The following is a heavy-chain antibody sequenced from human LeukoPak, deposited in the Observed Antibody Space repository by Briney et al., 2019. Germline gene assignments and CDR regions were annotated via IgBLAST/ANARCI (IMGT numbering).Heavy chain of an antibody. D-gene: IGHD2-21*02. CDR1: GFIFSTYD. CDR3: AKECGGSCYDAFDI. Sequence: GGSLRLSCAASGFIFSTYDMGWVRQAPGKGLGWVSGILGNGANAYYGDSVKGRFTISRDNSKNTLYLQMNSLRAEDTAVYYCAKECGGSCYDAFDIWGQGTMVTVSS. CDR2: ILGNGANA. V-gene: IGHV3-23*01. J-gene: IGHJ3*02.